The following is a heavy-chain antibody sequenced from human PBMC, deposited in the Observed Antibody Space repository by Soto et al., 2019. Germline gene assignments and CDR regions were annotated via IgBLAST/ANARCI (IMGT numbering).Heavy chain of an antibody. D-gene: IGHD6-19*01. CDR1: GFNFDSFT. Sequence: GGSLRLSCVASGFNFDSFTMSWVRQAPGRGLEWVAMISHTGGMSHYSDSVRGRFTISRDSSKGTLYLQMNGLRDDDTAMYYCATRYSSGWSRYNWFGPWGQGTLVTVSS. J-gene: IGHJ5*02. CDR3: ATRYSSGWSRYNWFGP. CDR2: ISHTGGMS. V-gene: IGHV3-23*01.